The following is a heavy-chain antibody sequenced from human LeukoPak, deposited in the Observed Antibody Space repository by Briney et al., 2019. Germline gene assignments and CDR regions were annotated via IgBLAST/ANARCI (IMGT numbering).Heavy chain of an antibody. D-gene: IGHD3-10*01. V-gene: IGHV4-39*01. CDR2: IYYSGST. CDR1: GGSISSSSYY. J-gene: IGHJ4*02. Sequence: SETLSLTCTVSGGSISSSSYYWGWIRQPPGKGLEWIGSIYYSGSTYYNPSLKSRVTISVDTSKNQFSLKLSSVTAADTAVYYCARGKRYYGSGQRVTIRKHLDYWGQGTLVTVSS. CDR3: ARGKRYYGSGQRVTIRKHLDY.